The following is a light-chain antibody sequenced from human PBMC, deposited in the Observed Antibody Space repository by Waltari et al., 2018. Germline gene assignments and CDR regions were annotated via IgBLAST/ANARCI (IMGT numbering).Light chain of an antibody. CDR1: QSLLHSNGYNY. CDR2: SGS. J-gene: IGKJ1*01. Sequence: DIVMTQSPLSLPVIPGEPASISCKSSQSLLHSNGYNYLDWYLQKPGQSPQLVIYSGSNRASGVPDRYSGSGSGTDFTLKISRVEAEDVGVYYCMQALQTPRTFGQGTKVEI. V-gene: IGKV2-28*01. CDR3: MQALQTPRT.